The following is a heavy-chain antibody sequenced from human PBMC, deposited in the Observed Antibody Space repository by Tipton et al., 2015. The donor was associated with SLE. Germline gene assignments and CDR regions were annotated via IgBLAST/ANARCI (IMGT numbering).Heavy chain of an antibody. Sequence: TLSLTCTVSGGSISSYYWSWIRQPAGKGLEWIGYIYYSGSTNYNPSLKSRVTISVDTSKNQFSLKLSSVTAADTAVYYCARDPSSSAYNWFDPWGQGTLVTVSS. CDR2: IYYSGST. D-gene: IGHD6-6*01. CDR1: GGSISSYY. J-gene: IGHJ5*02. V-gene: IGHV4-59*01. CDR3: ARDPSSSAYNWFDP.